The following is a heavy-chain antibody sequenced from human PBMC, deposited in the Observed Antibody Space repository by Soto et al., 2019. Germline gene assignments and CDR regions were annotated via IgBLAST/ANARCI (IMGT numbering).Heavy chain of an antibody. V-gene: IGHV3-30-3*01. CDR3: ARSHNWNYVGGYYFDY. D-gene: IGHD1-7*01. CDR1: GFTFSSYA. J-gene: IGHJ4*02. Sequence: GGSLRLSCAASGFTFSSYAMHWVRQAPGKGLEWVAVISYDGSNKYYADSVKGRFTISRDNSKNTLYLQMNSLRAEDTAVYYCARSHNWNYVGGYYFDYWGQGTLVTVS. CDR2: ISYDGSNK.